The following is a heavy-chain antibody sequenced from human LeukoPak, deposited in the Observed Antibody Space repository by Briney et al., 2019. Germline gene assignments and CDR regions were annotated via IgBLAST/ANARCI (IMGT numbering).Heavy chain of an antibody. Sequence: GGSLRLSCAASGFTFSSYSMNWVRQAPGKGLEWVSSISSSSSYIYYADSVKGRFTISRDNSKNTLYLQMNSLRAEDTAVYYCARETRDYYDSSGYYFFDYWGQGTLVTVSS. D-gene: IGHD3-22*01. CDR1: GFTFSSYS. V-gene: IGHV3-21*01. J-gene: IGHJ4*02. CDR3: ARETRDYYDSSGYYFFDY. CDR2: ISSSSSYI.